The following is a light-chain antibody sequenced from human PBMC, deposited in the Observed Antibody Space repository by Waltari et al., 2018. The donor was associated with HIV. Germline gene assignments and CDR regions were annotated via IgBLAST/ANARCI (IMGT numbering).Light chain of an antibody. J-gene: IGLJ2*01. V-gene: IGLV2-8*01. Sequence: QSALTQPPSASGSPGQSVTISCTGTSSDVGDYNYVSWYQQHTGKAPKLMMFQVNTRSSGVPDRYAGSKSSNTASLTVSGLQAEDEAEYFCSSYGGNSNVVFGGGTKLTVL. CDR2: QVN. CDR1: SSDVGDYNY. CDR3: SSYGGNSNVV.